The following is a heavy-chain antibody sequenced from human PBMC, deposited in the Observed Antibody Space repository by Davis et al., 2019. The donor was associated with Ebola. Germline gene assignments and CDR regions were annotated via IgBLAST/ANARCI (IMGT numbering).Heavy chain of an antibody. CDR2: INAGNGNT. V-gene: IGHV1-3*01. Sequence: ASVKVSCKASGYTFTSYAMHWVRQAPGQRLEWMGWINAGNGNTKYSQKFQGRVTITRDTSASTAYMELSSLRSEDTAVYYCARDSSGWYPTNTLDYWGQGTLVTVSS. J-gene: IGHJ4*02. CDR3: ARDSSGWYPTNTLDY. CDR1: GYTFTSYA. D-gene: IGHD6-19*01.